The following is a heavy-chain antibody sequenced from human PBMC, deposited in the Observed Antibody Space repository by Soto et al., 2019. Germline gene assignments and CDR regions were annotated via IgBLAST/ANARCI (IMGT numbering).Heavy chain of an antibody. CDR3: ARGGRITMYGVDHGMDV. V-gene: IGHV1-46*01. D-gene: IGHD3-3*01. CDR1: GYTFTDYY. CDR2: INPSGGST. Sequence: ASVKVSCKASGYTFTDYYMHWVRQAPGQGLEWMGIINPSGGSTSYAQKFQGRVTMTRDTSTGTVYMEVSSLRSEDTAVYYCARGGRITMYGVDHGMDVWGQGTTVTVYS. J-gene: IGHJ6*02.